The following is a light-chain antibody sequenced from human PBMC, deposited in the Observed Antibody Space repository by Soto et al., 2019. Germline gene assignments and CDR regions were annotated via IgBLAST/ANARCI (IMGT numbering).Light chain of an antibody. CDR1: SIDVGGYNY. Sequence: QSVLTQPPSASGSPGQSVTISCTGTSIDVGGYNYVSWYQQHPGKAPKLMIYEVSKRPSGVPDRFSGSKSGNTASLTVSGLQAEDEADYYCSSYGGSIYVFGTGTKATVL. J-gene: IGLJ1*01. CDR3: SSYGGSIYV. V-gene: IGLV2-8*01. CDR2: EVS.